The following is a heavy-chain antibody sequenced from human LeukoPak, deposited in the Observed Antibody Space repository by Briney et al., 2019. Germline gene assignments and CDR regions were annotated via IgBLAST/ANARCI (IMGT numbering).Heavy chain of an antibody. CDR2: IYYSGST. J-gene: IGHJ6*02. CDR3: ARIFRPGYCSSTSCPYHYYYGMDV. V-gene: IGHV4-39*07. CDR1: GGSISSSSYY. D-gene: IGHD2-2*01. Sequence: SETLSLTCTVSGGSISSSSYYWGWIRQPPGKGLEWIGSIYYSGSTYYNPSLKSRVTISVDTSKNQFSLKLSSVTAADTAVYYCARIFRPGYCSSTSCPYHYYYGMDVWGQGTTVTVSS.